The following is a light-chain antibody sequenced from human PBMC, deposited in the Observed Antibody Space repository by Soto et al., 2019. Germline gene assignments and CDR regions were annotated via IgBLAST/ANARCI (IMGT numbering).Light chain of an antibody. CDR2: DVS. J-gene: IGLJ1*01. CDR3: SSYTGSSTPYV. CDR1: SSDVGGYNY. Sequence: QSALTQPASVSGSPGQSIIISCTGTSSDVGGYNYVSWYQQHPGKAPKLMIYDVSNRPSGVSNRFSGSKSGNTASLTISGLHAEDEADYYCSSYTGSSTPYVFGTGTKLTVL. V-gene: IGLV2-14*01.